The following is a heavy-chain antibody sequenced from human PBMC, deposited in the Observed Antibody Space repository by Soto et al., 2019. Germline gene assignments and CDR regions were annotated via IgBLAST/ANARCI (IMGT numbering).Heavy chain of an antibody. CDR1: GYTLTSLS. Sequence: GASVKVSCKVSGYTLTSLSMHWVRQAPGKGLEWMGGFDPEGGETSYAQKFQGRVTMTEDTSTDTAYMELSSLRSEDTAVYYCATALPPLLDYHNRSDFYLWGQGTLVTVSS. CDR3: ATALPPLLDYHNRSDFYL. V-gene: IGHV1-24*01. CDR2: FDPEGGET. J-gene: IGHJ1*01. D-gene: IGHD4-17*01.